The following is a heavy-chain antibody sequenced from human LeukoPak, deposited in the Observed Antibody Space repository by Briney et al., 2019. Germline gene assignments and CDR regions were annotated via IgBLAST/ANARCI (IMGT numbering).Heavy chain of an antibody. Sequence: GGSLRLSCAASGFTFDDYAMHWVRQAPGKGLEWVSSISSSSSYIYYADSVKGRFTISRDNAKNSLYLQMNSLRAEDTAVYYCASLGHYYGSGSYYSIDYWGQGTLVTVSS. V-gene: IGHV3-21*01. J-gene: IGHJ4*02. CDR1: GFTFDDYA. D-gene: IGHD3-10*01. CDR2: ISSSSSYI. CDR3: ASLGHYYGSGSYYSIDY.